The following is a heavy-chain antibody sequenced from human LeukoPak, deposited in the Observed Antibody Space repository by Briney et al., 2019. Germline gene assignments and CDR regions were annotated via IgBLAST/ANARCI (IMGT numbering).Heavy chain of an antibody. J-gene: IGHJ6*03. CDR3: ARDGMERITIFGVEQDYYYYMDV. CDR2: IIPIFGTA. D-gene: IGHD3-3*01. V-gene: IGHV1-69*01. Sequence: VSSLKVSCKASGGTFSSYAISWVRQAPGQGLEWMGGIIPIFGTANYAQKFQGRVTITADESTSTDYMELSSLRSEDTAVYYCARDGMERITIFGVEQDYYYYMDVWGKGTTVTVSS. CDR1: GGTFSSYA.